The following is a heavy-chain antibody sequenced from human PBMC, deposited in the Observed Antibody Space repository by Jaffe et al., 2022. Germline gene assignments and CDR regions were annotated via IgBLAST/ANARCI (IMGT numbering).Heavy chain of an antibody. CDR1: GFTFSSYS. V-gene: IGHV3-21*01. D-gene: IGHD2-15*01. CDR2: ISSSSSYI. Sequence: EVQLVESGGGLVKPGGSLRLSCAASGFTFSSYSMNWVRQAPGKGLEWVSSISSSSSYIYYADSVKGRFTISRDNAKNSLYLQMNSLRAEDTAVYYCARDGGCSGGSCYSNSYWYFDLWGRGTLVTVSS. J-gene: IGHJ2*01. CDR3: ARDGGCSGGSCYSNSYWYFDL.